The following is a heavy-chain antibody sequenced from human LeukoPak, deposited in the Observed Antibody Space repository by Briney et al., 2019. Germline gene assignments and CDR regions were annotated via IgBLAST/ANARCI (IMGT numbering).Heavy chain of an antibody. J-gene: IGHJ4*02. CDR2: INHSGST. Sequence: SETLSLTCAVYGGSFSGYYWSWIRQPPGKGLEWIGEINHSGSTNYNPSLKSRVTISVDTSKNQFSLKLSSVTAADTAVYYCARGIVGAIGWGQGTLVTVSS. V-gene: IGHV4-34*01. CDR3: ARGIVGAIG. CDR1: GGSFSGYY. D-gene: IGHD1-26*01.